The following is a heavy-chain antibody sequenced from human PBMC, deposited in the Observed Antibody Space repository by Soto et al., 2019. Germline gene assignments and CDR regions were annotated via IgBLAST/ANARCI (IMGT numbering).Heavy chain of an antibody. D-gene: IGHD6-19*01. Sequence: GASVKVSCKASGYTFTGYYMHWVRQAPGQGLEWMGWINPNSGGTNYAQKFQGWVTMTRDTSISTAYMELSRLRSDDTAVYYCARDPGTIAVAGTDGMDVWGQGTTVTVSS. V-gene: IGHV1-2*04. CDR3: ARDPGTIAVAGTDGMDV. J-gene: IGHJ6*02. CDR2: INPNSGGT. CDR1: GYTFTGYY.